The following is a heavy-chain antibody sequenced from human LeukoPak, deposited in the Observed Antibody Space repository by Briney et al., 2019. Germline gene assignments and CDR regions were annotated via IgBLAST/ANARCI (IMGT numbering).Heavy chain of an antibody. Sequence: ASVKVSCKASGGTFSSYAISWVRQAPGQGLEWMGGIIPIFGTANYAQKFQGRVTITTDESTSTAYMELSSLRSKDTAVYYCARAPQGDILTGYLDYWGQGTLVTVSS. CDR2: IIPIFGTA. CDR3: ARAPQGDILTGYLDY. J-gene: IGHJ4*02. V-gene: IGHV1-69*05. D-gene: IGHD3-9*01. CDR1: GGTFSSYA.